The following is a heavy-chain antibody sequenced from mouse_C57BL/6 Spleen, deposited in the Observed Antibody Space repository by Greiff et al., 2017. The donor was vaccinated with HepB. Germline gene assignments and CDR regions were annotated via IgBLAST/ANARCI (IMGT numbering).Heavy chain of an antibody. CDR2: IYPGDGDT. CDR3: ARSDGWSYFDY. Sequence: VQLQQSGPELVKPGASVKISCKASGYAFSSSWMNWVKQRPGKGLEWIGRIYPGDGDTNYNGKFKGKATLTADKSSSTAYMQLSSLTSEDSAVYFCARSDGWSYFDYWGQGTTLTVSS. V-gene: IGHV1-82*01. CDR1: GYAFSSSW. D-gene: IGHD2-3*01. J-gene: IGHJ2*01.